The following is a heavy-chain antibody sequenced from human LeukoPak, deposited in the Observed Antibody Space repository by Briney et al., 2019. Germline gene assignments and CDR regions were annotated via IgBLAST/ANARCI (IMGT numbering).Heavy chain of an antibody. Sequence: SETLSLTCTVSGYSISSGYYWGWIRRPPGKGLEWIGSIYHNGNTFYKPSLKRRITISVETAKNQFSLTLSSVTAADTAVYYCARDLRLSPYSGGWPLDYWGQGTLVTVSS. CDR2: IYHNGNT. CDR1: GYSISSGYY. CDR3: ARDLRLSPYSGGWPLDY. D-gene: IGHD6-19*01. J-gene: IGHJ4*02. V-gene: IGHV4-38-2*02.